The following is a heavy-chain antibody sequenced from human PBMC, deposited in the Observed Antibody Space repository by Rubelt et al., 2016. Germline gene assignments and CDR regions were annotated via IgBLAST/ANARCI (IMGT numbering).Heavy chain of an antibody. Sequence: SISSSGSYLYYADSVKGRFTISRDNAKNSLYLQMNSLRAEDTAVYYCARAVYYYDSSGYYSFDYWGQGTLVTVSS. D-gene: IGHD3-22*01. J-gene: IGHJ4*02. CDR2: ISSSGSYL. CDR3: ARAVYYYDSSGYYSFDY. V-gene: IGHV3-21*01.